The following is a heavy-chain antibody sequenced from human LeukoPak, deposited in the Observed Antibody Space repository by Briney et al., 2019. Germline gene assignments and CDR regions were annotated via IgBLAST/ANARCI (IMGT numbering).Heavy chain of an antibody. D-gene: IGHD6-13*01. CDR2: ISSSSSYI. J-gene: IGHJ4*02. V-gene: IGHV3-21*01. Sequence: GGSLRLSCAASGFTFSSYAMSWVRQAPGKGLEWVSSISSSSSYIYYADSVKGRFTISRDNAKNSLYLQMNSLRAEDTAVYYCARDRTIIAAAGPDYWGQGTLVTVSS. CDR1: GFTFSSYA. CDR3: ARDRTIIAAAGPDY.